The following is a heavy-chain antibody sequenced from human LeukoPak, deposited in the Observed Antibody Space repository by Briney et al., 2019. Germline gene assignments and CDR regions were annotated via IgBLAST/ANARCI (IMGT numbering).Heavy chain of an antibody. Sequence: SETLSLTCTVSGGSISSGGYYWSWIRQHPGKGLEWIGYIYYSGSTYYNPSLKSRVTISVDTSKNQFSLKLSSVTAADTAVYYCARGAKMATRGFDYWGQGTLVTVSS. J-gene: IGHJ4*02. D-gene: IGHD5-24*01. CDR2: IYYSGST. CDR3: ARGAKMATRGFDY. CDR1: GGSISSGGYY. V-gene: IGHV4-31*03.